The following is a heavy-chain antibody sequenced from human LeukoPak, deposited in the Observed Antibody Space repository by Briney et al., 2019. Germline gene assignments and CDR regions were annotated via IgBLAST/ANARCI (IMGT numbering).Heavy chain of an antibody. D-gene: IGHD3-10*01. V-gene: IGHV3-23*01. CDR2: ISGSGGST. Sequence: GGSLRLSCAASGFTFSNYRMHWVRQAPGKGLEWVSAISGSGGSTYYADSVKGRFTISRDNSKNTLYLQMNSLRAEDTAVYYCAKDRSRGVLLPGGGDYWGQGTLVTVSS. CDR3: AKDRSRGVLLPGGGDY. J-gene: IGHJ4*02. CDR1: GFTFSNYR.